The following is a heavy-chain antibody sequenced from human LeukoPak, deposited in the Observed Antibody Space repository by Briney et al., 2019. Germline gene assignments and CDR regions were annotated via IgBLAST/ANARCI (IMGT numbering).Heavy chain of an antibody. CDR3: AKEGMGSGYYLGPYRMDV. CDR1: GFTFDDYA. V-gene: IGHV3-9*01. Sequence: GRSLRLSCAASGFTFDDYAMHWVRQAPGKGLEWVSGISWNSGSIGYADSVKGRFTISRDNAKNSLYLQMNSLRAEDTALYYCAKEGMGSGYYLGPYRMDVWGQGTTVTVSS. J-gene: IGHJ6*02. D-gene: IGHD5-12*01. CDR2: ISWNSGSI.